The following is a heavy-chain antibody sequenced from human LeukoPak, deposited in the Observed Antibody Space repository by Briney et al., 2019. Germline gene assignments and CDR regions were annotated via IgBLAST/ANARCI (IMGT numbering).Heavy chain of an antibody. J-gene: IGHJ4*02. CDR1: EFTFSNYA. CDR3: AKDQVRFLEGLPYYFDL. CDR2: ISGSGDTT. D-gene: IGHD3-3*01. V-gene: IGHV3-23*01. Sequence: GGSLRLSCSASEFTFSNYAMSWVRQAPGQGLAWVSGISGSGDTTYYSDSVEGRFSISRDNSKNTLYLEMSSLRAEDTAVYFCAKDQVRFLEGLPYYFDLWGRGSLVIVSS.